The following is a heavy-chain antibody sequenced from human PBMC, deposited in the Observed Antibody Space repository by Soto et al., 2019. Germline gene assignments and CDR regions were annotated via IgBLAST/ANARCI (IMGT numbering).Heavy chain of an antibody. Sequence: QVQLVQSGAEVKKPGSSVKVSCKSSGGTFRSDVLSWVRQAPGHGLEWMARTIPILGVANYTQRFQGRLTITADMSTSTAYMELSSLRSEDTAVYFCAREQVAGPPLYGGSGLDSFYGMDVWGQGTTVTVSS. D-gene: IGHD3-10*01. J-gene: IGHJ6*02. CDR3: AREQVAGPPLYGGSGLDSFYGMDV. CDR2: TIPILGVA. CDR1: GGTFRSDV. V-gene: IGHV1-69*04.